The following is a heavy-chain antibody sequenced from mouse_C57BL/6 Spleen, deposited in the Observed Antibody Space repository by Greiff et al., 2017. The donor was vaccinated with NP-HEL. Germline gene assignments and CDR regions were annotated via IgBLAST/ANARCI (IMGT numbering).Heavy chain of an antibody. J-gene: IGHJ2*01. V-gene: IGHV14-4*01. CDR2: IDPENGDT. D-gene: IGHD1-1*01. Sequence: SGAELVRPGASVKLSCTASGFNIKDDYMHWVKQRPEQGLEWIGWIDPENGDTEYASKFQGKATITADTSSNTAYLQLSSLTSEDTAVYYCTTGYITGDYFDYWGQGTTLTVSS. CDR1: GFNIKDDY. CDR3: TTGYITGDYFDY.